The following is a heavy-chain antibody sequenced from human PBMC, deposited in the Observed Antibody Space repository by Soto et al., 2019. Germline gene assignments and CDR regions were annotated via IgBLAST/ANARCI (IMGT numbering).Heavy chain of an antibody. CDR2: INWNSGSI. CDR3: VKDESINWYSGHFRH. CDR1: GFTFDDYA. V-gene: IGHV3-9*01. Sequence: GGSLRLSCAASGFTFDDYAMHWVRQVPGKGLEWVSGINWNSGSIGYGDSVEGRFAISRDNAKNSLHLQMNSLSAEDTAFYYCVKDESINWYSGHFRHWGQGTLVTVSS. J-gene: IGHJ1*01. D-gene: IGHD6-13*01.